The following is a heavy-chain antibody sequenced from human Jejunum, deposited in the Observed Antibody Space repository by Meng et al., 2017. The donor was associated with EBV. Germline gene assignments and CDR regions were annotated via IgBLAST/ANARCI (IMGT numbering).Heavy chain of an antibody. J-gene: IGHJ4*02. CDR2: MSYSGSS. V-gene: IGHV4-39*01. CDR1: GGSISSSSYY. Sequence: QLQLQESGPGLVKPPEXRSXTGTVXGGSISSSSYYWGWIRQPPGKGLEWIGMSYSGSSYYNPSLQSRVTISVDTSNNQFSLRLSSVTAADTAVYYCARPTWRIGSGIFSYYFDYWGQGSLVTVSS. CDR3: ARPTWRIGSGIFSYYFDY. D-gene: IGHD3-10*01.